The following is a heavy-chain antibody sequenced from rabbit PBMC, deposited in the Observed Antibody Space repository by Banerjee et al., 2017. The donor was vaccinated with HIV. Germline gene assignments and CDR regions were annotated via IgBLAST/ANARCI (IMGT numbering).Heavy chain of an antibody. Sequence: QSLEESGGDLVKPGASLTLTCTASGFSFSSNYWICWVRQAPGKGLEWIACIYAGSGGGTHYASWVNGRFTISKTSSTTVTLQMTSLTAADTATYFCAREPYVWASLWGPGTLVTVS. V-gene: IGHV1S40*01. J-gene: IGHJ4*01. CDR3: AREPYVWASL. D-gene: IGHD1-1*01. CDR2: IYAGSGGGT. CDR1: GFSFSSNYW.